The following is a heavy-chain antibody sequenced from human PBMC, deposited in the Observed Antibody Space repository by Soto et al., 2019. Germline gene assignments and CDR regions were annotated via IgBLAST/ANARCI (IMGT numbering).Heavy chain of an antibody. CDR3: ASVGWNYILEY. Sequence: SETLSLTCAVSGGSISSGGYSWSWIRQPPGKGLEWIGYIYHSGSTYYNPSLKSRVTISVDRSKNQFSLKLSSVTAADTAVYYCASVGWNYILEYWGQGTLVTVSS. V-gene: IGHV4-30-2*01. J-gene: IGHJ4*02. CDR2: IYHSGST. CDR1: GGSISSGGYS. D-gene: IGHD1-7*01.